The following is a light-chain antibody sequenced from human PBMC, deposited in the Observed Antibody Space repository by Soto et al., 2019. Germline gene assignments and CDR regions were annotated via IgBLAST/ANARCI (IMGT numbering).Light chain of an antibody. V-gene: IGKV2-28*01. CDR1: QSLLHSNGYNY. J-gene: IGKJ3*01. Sequence: DIVMTQSPLSLPVTPGEPASISCRSSQSLLHSNGYNYLDWYLQKPGQSPQLLIYLGSNRASEGPDRFSGSGSGTDFTLTISRVEAEDVGVYYCMQALQTGVTVGPGTKVDIK. CDR2: LGS. CDR3: MQALQTGVT.